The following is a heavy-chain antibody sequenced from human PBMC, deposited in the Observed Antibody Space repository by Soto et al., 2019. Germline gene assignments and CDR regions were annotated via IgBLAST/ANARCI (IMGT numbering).Heavy chain of an antibody. CDR1: GGSISSYR. D-gene: IGHD1-7*01. V-gene: IGHV4-4*07. CDR2: LNNYGNT. J-gene: IGHJ5*02. CDR3: GRESGETWDYEAS. Sequence: KPSETLSLTCTVSGGSISSYRWSWIRQPAGKGLEWIGRLNNYGNTRYNPSLKSRVTVSVDTSRNQFFLTLRSVTAADSAVYHCGRESGETWDYEASWGQGTPVTVSS.